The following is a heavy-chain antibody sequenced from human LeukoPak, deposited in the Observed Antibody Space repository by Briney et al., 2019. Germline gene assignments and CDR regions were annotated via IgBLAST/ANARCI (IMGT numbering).Heavy chain of an antibody. CDR2: ISSSSSTI. CDR1: GFTFSSYS. D-gene: IGHD6-13*01. J-gene: IGHJ3*02. V-gene: IGHV3-48*01. Sequence: GGSLRLSCAASGFTFSSYSMNWVRQAPGKGLEWVSYISSSSSTIYYADSVKGRFTISRDNAKNSLYLQMNSLRAEDTAVYYCARSIAAAPTGFFDIWGQGTMVTVSS. CDR3: ARSIAAAPTGFFDI.